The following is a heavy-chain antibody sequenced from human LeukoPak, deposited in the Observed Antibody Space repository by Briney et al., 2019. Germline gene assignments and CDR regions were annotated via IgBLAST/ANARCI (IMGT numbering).Heavy chain of an antibody. Sequence: SGGSLRLSCAASGFTFSDYYMSWIRQAPGKGLEWVSYISSSGSTIYYADSVKGRFTISRDNAKNSLYLQMNSLRAEDTAVYYCAKWGDYDVLTGYYVSDYWGQGTLVTVSS. D-gene: IGHD3-9*01. CDR3: AKWGDYDVLTGYYVSDY. CDR2: ISSSGSTI. CDR1: GFTFSDYY. J-gene: IGHJ4*02. V-gene: IGHV3-11*01.